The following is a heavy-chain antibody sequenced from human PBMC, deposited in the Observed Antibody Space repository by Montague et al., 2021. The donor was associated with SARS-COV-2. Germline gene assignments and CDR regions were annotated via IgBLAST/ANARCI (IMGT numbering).Heavy chain of an antibody. J-gene: IGHJ4*02. CDR1: GGPISGSSDY. CDR3: ARLEYSNGWGD. Sequence: SETLSLTCTVTGGPISGSSDYWGWIRQSPGKGLEWIASVDYSGNTYYSPSLKSRLTISVDTSKNQFSLKLNSVTAADTALYYCARLEYSNGWGDWGQGTLVTVSS. CDR2: VDYSGNT. D-gene: IGHD2/OR15-2a*01. V-gene: IGHV4-39*01.